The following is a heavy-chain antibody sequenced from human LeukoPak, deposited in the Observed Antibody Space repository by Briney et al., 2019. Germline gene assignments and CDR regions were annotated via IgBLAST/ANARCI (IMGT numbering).Heavy chain of an antibody. J-gene: IGHJ4*02. CDR2: IWHDGSKK. CDR3: ARDKGNYDSGTSHFDY. CDR1: GFTLSGSG. Sequence: GGSLRLSGAASGFTLSGSGFHWVRQAPGKGLEWVALIWHDGSKKYYADSVKGRFTISRDDSRNTLWLQMNSLRAEDTAVYYCARDKGNYDSGTSHFDYWGRGTLVTVSS. D-gene: IGHD3-10*01. V-gene: IGHV3-33*01.